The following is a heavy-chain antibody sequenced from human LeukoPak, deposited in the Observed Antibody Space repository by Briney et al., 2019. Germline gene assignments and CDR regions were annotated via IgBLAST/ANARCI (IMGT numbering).Heavy chain of an antibody. CDR2: IYHSGST. Sequence: KPSETLSLTCAVSGGSISSSNWWSWVRQPPGKGLEWIGEIYHSGSTNYNPSLKSRVTISVDKSKNQFSLKLSSVTAADTAVYYCARVFAHRHLRYCSGGSCPGWAFDIWGQGTMVTVSS. CDR3: ARVFAHRHLRYCSGGSCPGWAFDI. CDR1: GGSISSSNW. V-gene: IGHV4-4*02. J-gene: IGHJ3*02. D-gene: IGHD2-15*01.